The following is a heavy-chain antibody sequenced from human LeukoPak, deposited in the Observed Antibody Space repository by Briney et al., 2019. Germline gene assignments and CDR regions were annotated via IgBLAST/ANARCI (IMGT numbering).Heavy chain of an antibody. D-gene: IGHD2-2*01. CDR3: ARTSSSTSGPDV. J-gene: IGHJ6*02. V-gene: IGHV3-21*01. Sequence: GGSLRLSCAASGFTFSSHSMNWVRQAPGKGLEWVSSISSSSSYIYYTDSVKGRFTISRDNAKNSLYLQMNGLRAEDTAVYYCARTSSSTSGPDVWGQGTTVTVSS. CDR2: ISSSSSYI. CDR1: GFTFSSHS.